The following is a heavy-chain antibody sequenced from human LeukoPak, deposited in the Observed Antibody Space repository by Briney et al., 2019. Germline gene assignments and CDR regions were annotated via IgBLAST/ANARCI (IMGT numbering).Heavy chain of an antibody. CDR2: IYSGGTT. CDR3: ARSSTIGAAGLFDH. J-gene: IGHJ4*02. V-gene: IGHV3-53*01. D-gene: IGHD6-13*01. CDR1: GFTVCSNY. Sequence: PGESLRLSCVASGFTVCSNYMSWVRQAPGKGLEWVSVIYSGGTTFYADSVKGRFTISRDNSKNTLYLHMNSLRAEDTAVYYCARSSTIGAAGLFDHWGQGTLVTVSS.